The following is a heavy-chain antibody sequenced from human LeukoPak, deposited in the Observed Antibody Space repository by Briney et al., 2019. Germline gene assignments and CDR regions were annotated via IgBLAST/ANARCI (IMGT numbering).Heavy chain of an antibody. D-gene: IGHD3-22*01. CDR2: ISYDGSNK. J-gene: IGHJ5*02. CDR3: ARGGRRIVANWFDP. Sequence: GGSLRLSCAASGFTFSSYAMHWVRQAPGKGLEWVAVISYDGSNKYYADSVKGRFTISRDNSKNTLYLQMNSQRAEDTAVYYCARGGRRIVANWFDPWGQGTLVTVSS. CDR1: GFTFSSYA. V-gene: IGHV3-30-3*01.